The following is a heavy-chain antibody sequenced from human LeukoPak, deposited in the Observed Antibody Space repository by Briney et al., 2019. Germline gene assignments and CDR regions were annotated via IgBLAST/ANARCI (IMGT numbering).Heavy chain of an antibody. CDR1: GGSISSSSYY. CDR3: ASLGSMVRGVIEEY. V-gene: IGHV4-39*01. CDR2: IYYSGST. D-gene: IGHD3-10*01. Sequence: PSETLSLTCTVSGGSISSSSYYWGWIRQPPGKGLEWFGSIYYSGSTYYNPSLKSRVTISVDTSKNQFSLKLSSVTAADTAVYYCASLGSMVRGVIEEYWGQGTLVTVSS. J-gene: IGHJ4*02.